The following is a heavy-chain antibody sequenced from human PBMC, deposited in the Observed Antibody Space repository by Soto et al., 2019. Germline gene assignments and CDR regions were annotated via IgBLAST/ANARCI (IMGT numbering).Heavy chain of an antibody. CDR3: ARDRYGSGSYPMDDAFDI. Sequence: SETLSLTCTVSGGSISSGGYYWSWIRQHPGKGLEWIGYIYYSGSTYYNPSLKSRVTISVDTSKSQFSLKLSSVTAADTAVYYCARDRYGSGSYPMDDAFDIWGQGTMVTVSS. J-gene: IGHJ3*02. V-gene: IGHV4-31*03. CDR2: IYYSGST. D-gene: IGHD3-10*01. CDR1: GGSISSGGYY.